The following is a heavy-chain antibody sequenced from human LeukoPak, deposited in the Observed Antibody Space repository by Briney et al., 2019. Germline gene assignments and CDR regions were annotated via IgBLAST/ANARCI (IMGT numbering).Heavy chain of an antibody. Sequence: GGSLRLSCAASGFTFSSYSMNWVRQAPGKGLEWVSSISSSSSYIYYADSVKDRFTISRDNAKNSLYLQMNSLRAEDTAVYYCARERGGRSSSWYAYWGQGTLVTVSS. V-gene: IGHV3-21*01. CDR2: ISSSSSYI. CDR3: ARERGGRSSSWYAY. D-gene: IGHD6-13*01. CDR1: GFTFSSYS. J-gene: IGHJ4*02.